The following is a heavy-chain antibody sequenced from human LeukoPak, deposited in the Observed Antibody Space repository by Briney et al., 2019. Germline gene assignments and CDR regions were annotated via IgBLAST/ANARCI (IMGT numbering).Heavy chain of an antibody. J-gene: IGHJ6*03. CDR3: ARAYGSGAYYNTYYYYYMDV. V-gene: IGHV4-59*11. CDR2: IYYSGST. CDR1: RGSISSHD. D-gene: IGHD3-10*01. Sequence: PSETLSLTCTVSRGSISSHDWSWIRQPPGKGLEWIGYIYYSGSTNYNPSLESRVTISLDTSKNQFSLTLNSVTAADTAVYYCARAYGSGAYYNTYYYYYMDVWGKGTTVTVSS.